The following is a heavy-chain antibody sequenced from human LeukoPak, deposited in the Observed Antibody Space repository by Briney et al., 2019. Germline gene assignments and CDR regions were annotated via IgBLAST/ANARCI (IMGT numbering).Heavy chain of an antibody. CDR3: AKDLLTMVRGVPDY. CDR2: ISYDGSNK. D-gene: IGHD3-10*01. V-gene: IGHV3-30*18. Sequence: GRSPRLSCAASGFTFSSYGMHWVRQAPGKGLEWVAVISYDGSNKYYADSVKGRFTISRDNSKNTLYLQMNSLRAEDTAVYYCAKDLLTMVRGVPDYWGQGTLVTVSS. CDR1: GFTFSSYG. J-gene: IGHJ4*02.